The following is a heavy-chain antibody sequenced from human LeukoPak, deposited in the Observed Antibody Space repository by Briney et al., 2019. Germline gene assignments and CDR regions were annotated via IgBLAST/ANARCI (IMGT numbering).Heavy chain of an antibody. CDR2: MNPNSGNT. CDR3: ARVQRVKFPLKYYFDY. D-gene: IGHD3-10*01. CDR1: GGTFSSYA. J-gene: IGHJ4*02. Sequence: ASVKVSCKASGGTFSSYAINWVRQATGQGLEWMGWMNPNSGNTGYEQKFQGRVTMTRSTSISTAYMELSSLRSEDTAVYYCARVQRVKFPLKYYFDYWGQGTLVTVSS. V-gene: IGHV1-8*02.